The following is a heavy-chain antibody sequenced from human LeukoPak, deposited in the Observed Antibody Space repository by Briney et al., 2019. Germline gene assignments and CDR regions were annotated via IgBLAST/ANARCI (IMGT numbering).Heavy chain of an antibody. V-gene: IGHV3-23*01. CDR3: AKSSGWHNYFDY. D-gene: IGHD6-19*01. CDR1: GFTFSSYP. CDR2: ISGSGGST. J-gene: IGHJ4*02. Sequence: GGSLTLPGAPSGFTFSSYPMSWAPQPPGRGLEWFPAISGSGGSTYYADSVNGRFTISRDNSKNTLYLQMNSLRAEDTAVYYCAKSSGWHNYFDYWGQGTLVTVSS.